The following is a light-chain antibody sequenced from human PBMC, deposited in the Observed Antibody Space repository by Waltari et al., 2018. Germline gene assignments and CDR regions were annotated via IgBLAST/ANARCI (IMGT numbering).Light chain of an antibody. J-gene: IGLJ2*01. V-gene: IGLV3-25*03. Sequence: SYGLTQPTSGSVYPGQTARSTCSGDALPKQYAYGYQQKPGQAPVLARCKDSERPGGNPERFSRSSSGTTVTLTISGVQAEDEADYYCQSADSRGTSDVVFGGGTKLTVL. CDR3: QSADSRGTSDVV. CDR1: ALPKQY. CDR2: KDS.